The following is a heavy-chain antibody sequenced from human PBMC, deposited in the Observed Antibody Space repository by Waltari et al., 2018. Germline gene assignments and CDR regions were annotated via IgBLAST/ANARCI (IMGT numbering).Heavy chain of an antibody. D-gene: IGHD4-17*01. CDR3: ARGAPYGDYLPCDY. V-gene: IGHV1-18*04. J-gene: IGHJ4*02. Sequence: QVQLVQSGAEGEKPGASVKVSCKAIGYTFTRYGISWVRQAPGQGLAWMGWARPHNGDTDYAQKFHGTITMATETFMNPAYMELTSLRPDDTAVYYCARGAPYGDYLPCDYWGQGTLVTVSS. CDR1: GYTFTRYG. CDR2: ARPHNGDT.